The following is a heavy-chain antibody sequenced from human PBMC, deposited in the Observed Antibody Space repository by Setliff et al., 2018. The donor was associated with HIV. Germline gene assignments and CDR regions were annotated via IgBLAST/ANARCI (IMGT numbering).Heavy chain of an antibody. J-gene: IGHJ4*02. Sequence: SETLSLTCTVSGGSISSYYWSWIRRPPGKGLEWIGYIYYSGSTNYNPSLKSRVTISVDTSKNQFSLKLTSVTAADTAVYYCARGRPDDSVGFGYWDQGTLVTVSS. V-gene: IGHV4-59*01. CDR2: IYYSGST. CDR3: ARGRPDDSVGFGY. CDR1: GGSISSYY. D-gene: IGHD3-22*01.